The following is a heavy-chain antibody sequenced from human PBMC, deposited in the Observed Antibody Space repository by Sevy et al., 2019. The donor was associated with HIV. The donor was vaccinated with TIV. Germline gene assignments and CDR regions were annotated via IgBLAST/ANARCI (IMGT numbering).Heavy chain of an antibody. Sequence: GGSLRLSCAASGFTFSSYAMSWVRQAPGKGLEWVSAISGSGGSTYYADSVKGRFTISRDNAKNSLYLQMDSLRAGDTAVYFCARGDYYDTSGYYTDAFDIWGQGTMVTVSS. CDR1: GFTFSSYA. D-gene: IGHD3-22*01. V-gene: IGHV3-23*01. CDR3: ARGDYYDTSGYYTDAFDI. CDR2: ISGSGGST. J-gene: IGHJ3*02.